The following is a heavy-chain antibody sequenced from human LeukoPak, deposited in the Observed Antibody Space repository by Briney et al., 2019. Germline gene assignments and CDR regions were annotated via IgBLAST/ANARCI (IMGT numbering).Heavy chain of an antibody. CDR1: GGSFSGYY. V-gene: IGHV4-34*01. CDR2: INHSGST. J-gene: IGHJ4*02. D-gene: IGHD3-9*01. CDR3: ARMYYDILTGYYRGALYYFDY. Sequence: PSETLSLTCAVYGGSFSGYYWSWIRQPPGKGREWIGEINHSGSTNYNPSLKSRVTISVDTSKNQFSLKLSSVTAADTAVYYCARMYYDILTGYYRGALYYFDYWGQGTLVTVSS.